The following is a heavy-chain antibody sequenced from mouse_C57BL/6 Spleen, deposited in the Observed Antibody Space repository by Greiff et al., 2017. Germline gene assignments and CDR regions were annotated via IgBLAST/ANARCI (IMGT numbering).Heavy chain of an antibody. Sequence: EVKVVESGGGLVKPGGSLKLSCAASGFTFSDYGMHWVRQAPEKGLEWVAYISSGSSTIYYADTVKGRFTISRDNAKNTLFLQMTSLRSEDTAMYYCARRLITTVVATGDYAMDYWGQGTSVTVSS. D-gene: IGHD1-1*01. CDR2: ISSGSSTI. CDR3: ARRLITTVVATGDYAMDY. J-gene: IGHJ4*01. CDR1: GFTFSDYG. V-gene: IGHV5-17*01.